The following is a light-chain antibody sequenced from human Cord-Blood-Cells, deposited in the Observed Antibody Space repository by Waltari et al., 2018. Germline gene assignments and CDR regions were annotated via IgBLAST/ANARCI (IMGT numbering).Light chain of an antibody. CDR2: EVS. J-gene: IGLJ3*02. CDR3: SSYTSSSTLV. Sequence: QSALTQPASVSGSPGQSINIPCTGTSNDVGGYNYVSWYLQHPGKAPKLIIYEVSNRPSGVSNRFSGSESGNTASLTISGLQAEDEADYYCSSYTSSSTLVFGGGTKLTVL. CDR1: SNDVGGYNY. V-gene: IGLV2-14*01.